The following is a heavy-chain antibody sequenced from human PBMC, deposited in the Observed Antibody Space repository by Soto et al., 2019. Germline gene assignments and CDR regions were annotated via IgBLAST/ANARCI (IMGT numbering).Heavy chain of an antibody. J-gene: IGHJ6*02. Sequence: GASVKVSCKASGYTFTGYYMHWVRQAPGQGLEWMGWINPNSGGTNYAQKFQGWVTMTRDTSISTAYMELSRLRSDDTAVYYCARATLYCTNGVCYPRTPNYYGMDVWGQGTTVTVSS. CDR1: GYTFTGYY. V-gene: IGHV1-2*04. D-gene: IGHD2-8*01. CDR3: ARATLYCTNGVCYPRTPNYYGMDV. CDR2: INPNSGGT.